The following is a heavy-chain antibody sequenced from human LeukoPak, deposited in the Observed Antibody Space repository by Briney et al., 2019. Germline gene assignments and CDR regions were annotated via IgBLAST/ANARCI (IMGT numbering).Heavy chain of an antibody. CDR2: IRVYNGDT. CDR3: ARGASSRENNYDSSNYYLYAFDI. CDR1: GYTLTQLS. D-gene: IGHD3-22*01. J-gene: IGHJ3*02. V-gene: IGHV1-18*01. Sequence: GASVKVSCKVSGYTLTQLSVHWVRQAPGKGLEWMGWIRVYNGDTNYAQKFQGRVTMTTDTSTGTAYMELRSLTSDDTAVYYCARGASSRENNYDSSNYYLYAFDIWGQGTMVTVSS.